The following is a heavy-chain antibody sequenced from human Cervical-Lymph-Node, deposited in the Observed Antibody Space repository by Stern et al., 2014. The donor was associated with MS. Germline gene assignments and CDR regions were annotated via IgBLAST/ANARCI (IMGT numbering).Heavy chain of an antibody. D-gene: IGHD5-18*01. CDR1: GFSLSNARMG. CDR3: ARIRGTAMALYYFDY. J-gene: IGHJ4*02. Sequence: QITLKESGPVLVKPTETLTLTCTVSGFSLSNARMGVSWIRQPTGKALEWLAHIFSNDEKSYSTSLKSRLTISKDTSKSQVVLTMTNMDPVDTATYYCARIRGTAMALYYFDYWGQGTLVTVSS. V-gene: IGHV2-26*01. CDR2: IFSNDEK.